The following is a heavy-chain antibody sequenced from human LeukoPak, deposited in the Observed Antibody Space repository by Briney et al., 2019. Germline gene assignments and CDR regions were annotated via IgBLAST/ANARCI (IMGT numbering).Heavy chain of an antibody. CDR2: IWYDGSNK. CDR1: GFTFSSYG. D-gene: IGHD6-19*01. Sequence: PGGSLRLSCAASGFTFSSYGMHWVRQAPGKGLEWVAVIWYDGSNKYYADSVKGRFTISRDNSKNSLYLQMNSLRDEDTAVYYCARDLGSGWPFDYWGQGTLVTVSS. J-gene: IGHJ4*02. V-gene: IGHV3-33*01. CDR3: ARDLGSGWPFDY.